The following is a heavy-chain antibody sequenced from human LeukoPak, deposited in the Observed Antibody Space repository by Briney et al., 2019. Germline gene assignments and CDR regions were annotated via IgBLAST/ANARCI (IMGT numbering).Heavy chain of an antibody. V-gene: IGHV3-30*18. CDR1: GFTFSSYG. CDR3: AKIAVSGLWYFDL. D-gene: IGHD6-19*01. J-gene: IGHJ2*01. CDR2: ISYDGSNK. Sequence: GRSLRLSCAASGFTFSSYGMHWVRQAPGKGLEWVAVISYDGSNKYYADSVRGRFTISRDNSKSTLYLQMNSLRAEDTAVYYCAKIAVSGLWYFDLWGRGTLVTVSS.